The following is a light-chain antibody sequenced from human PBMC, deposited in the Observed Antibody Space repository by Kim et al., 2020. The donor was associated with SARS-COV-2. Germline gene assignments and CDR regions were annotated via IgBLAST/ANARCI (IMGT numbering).Light chain of an antibody. CDR1: QSISDN. J-gene: IGKJ2*01. V-gene: IGKV3-15*01. CDR3: QQYNHWPPYT. Sequence: VSPGESIPLSCRASQSISDNVAWYQQKPGQAPRLVMYGASTRATGIPARFSGSGSGTEFTLTISGLQSEDFAVYYCQQYNHWPPYTFGQGTKLDI. CDR2: GAS.